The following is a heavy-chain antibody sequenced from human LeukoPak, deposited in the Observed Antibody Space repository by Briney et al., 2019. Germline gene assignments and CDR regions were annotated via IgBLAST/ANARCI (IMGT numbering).Heavy chain of an antibody. V-gene: IGHV3-74*01. CDR2: IISDGSST. CDR1: GFAFSNYW. CDR3: ARDGSLPDY. J-gene: IGHJ4*02. Sequence: PGGSLRLSCAASGFAFSNYWMHWVRQTPGKGLVWVSRIISDGSSTSYADSVKGRSTISRDNAKNTLYLQMNSLRAEDTAVYYCARDGSLPDYWGQGTLVTVSS.